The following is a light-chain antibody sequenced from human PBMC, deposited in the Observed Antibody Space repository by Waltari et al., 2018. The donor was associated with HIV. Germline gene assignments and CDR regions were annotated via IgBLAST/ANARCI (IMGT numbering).Light chain of an antibody. CDR1: SSHVGFYNF. V-gene: IGLV2-14*03. J-gene: IGLJ1*01. CDR3: TSYTTSSTPFYV. CDR2: DFT. Sequence: QSALTQPASVSGSPGQSITISCTGTSSHVGFYNFVSWYQHHPGKAPKLVIYDFTNRPSGVSNRFSGSKSGNTASLTISGLQAEDEADYYCTSYTTSSTPFYVFATGTKVTVL.